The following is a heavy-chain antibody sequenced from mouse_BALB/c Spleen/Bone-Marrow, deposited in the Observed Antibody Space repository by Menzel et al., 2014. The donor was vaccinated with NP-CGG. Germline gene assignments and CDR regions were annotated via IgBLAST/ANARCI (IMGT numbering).Heavy chain of an antibody. Sequence: EVHLVESGPEPVRPGASVKVSCKASGYAFTSYNMYWVKQSHGKSLEWIGYIDPYNGGTSYNQKFKGKATLTVDKSSSTAYMHLNSLTSEDSAVYYCARSILGAMDYWGQGTSVTVSS. V-gene: IGHV1S135*01. CDR3: ARSILGAMDY. CDR2: IDPYNGGT. CDR1: GYAFTSYN. D-gene: IGHD4-1*01. J-gene: IGHJ4*01.